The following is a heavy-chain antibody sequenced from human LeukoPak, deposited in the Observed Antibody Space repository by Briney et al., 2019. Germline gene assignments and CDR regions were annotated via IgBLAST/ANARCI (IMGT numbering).Heavy chain of an antibody. Sequence: PAETLSLTCTVSRGSISPDHCAWIRQPPGKGLEWIAYICYTGRARYNASLEGPATLTVDMSKNQVSLKLNSVTAADTAMYYCARLVDGVNTRVASWGQGTLVTVPS. CDR1: RGSISPDH. J-gene: IGHJ4*02. CDR2: ICYTGRA. CDR3: ARLVDGVNTRVAS. V-gene: IGHV4-59*08. D-gene: IGHD3-10*01.